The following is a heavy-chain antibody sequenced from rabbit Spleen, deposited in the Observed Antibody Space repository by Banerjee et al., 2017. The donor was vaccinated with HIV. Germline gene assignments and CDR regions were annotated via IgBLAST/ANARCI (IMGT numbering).Heavy chain of an antibody. Sequence: QQQLVESGGGLVKPGASLTLTCKASGFSFNDDYVMCWVRQSPGKGLKWIACINTWSNRPVYASWAKGRFTMSKTSSTTVTLQRTSLTGADTATYFCARDSAGVIGWNFNLWGPGTLVTVS. CDR1: GFSFNDDYV. J-gene: IGHJ4*01. V-gene: IGHV1S45*01. CDR2: INTWSNRP. CDR3: ARDSAGVIGWNFNL. D-gene: IGHD1-1*01.